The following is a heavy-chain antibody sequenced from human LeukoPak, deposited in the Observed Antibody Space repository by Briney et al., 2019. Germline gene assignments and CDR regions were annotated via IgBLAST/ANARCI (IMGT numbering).Heavy chain of an antibody. J-gene: IGHJ4*02. V-gene: IGHV1-46*01. CDR1: GYTFTSYY. CDR2: INPSGGST. Sequence: ASVKVSCKASGYTFTSYYMHWVRQAPGQGLEWMGIINPSGGSTSYAQKFRGRVTMTRDTSTSTVYMELSSLRSEDTAVYYCAREEGGYDGIDYWGQGTLVTVSS. CDR3: AREEGGYDGIDY. D-gene: IGHD5-12*01.